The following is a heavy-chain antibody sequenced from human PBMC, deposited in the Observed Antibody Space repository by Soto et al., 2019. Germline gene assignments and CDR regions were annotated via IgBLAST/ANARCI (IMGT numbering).Heavy chain of an antibody. Sequence: PSETLSLTCAVSGGSISSSNWWRWVRQPPGKGLEWIGEIYPSGSTNYNPSLKSRVTISVDKSKNQFSLKLSSVTAADTAVYYCARDRSVLVPAGDYNWFDPWGQGTLVT. J-gene: IGHJ5*02. CDR2: IYPSGST. CDR3: ARDRSVLVPAGDYNWFDP. D-gene: IGHD2-2*01. V-gene: IGHV4-4*02. CDR1: GGSISSSNW.